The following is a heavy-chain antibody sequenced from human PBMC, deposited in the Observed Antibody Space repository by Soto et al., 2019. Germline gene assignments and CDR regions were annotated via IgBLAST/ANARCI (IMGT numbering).Heavy chain of an antibody. J-gene: IGHJ4*02. CDR2: IYSGGST. Sequence: GSLTLSCAASGFTVSSNYMSWVRQAPGKGLEWVSLIYSGGSTYYADSVKGRFTISRDNSKNTLYLQMNSLRAEDTAVYYCAKYVAYSSGWYTDYWGQGT. V-gene: IGHV3-66*01. CDR1: GFTVSSNY. CDR3: AKYVAYSSGWYTDY. D-gene: IGHD6-19*01.